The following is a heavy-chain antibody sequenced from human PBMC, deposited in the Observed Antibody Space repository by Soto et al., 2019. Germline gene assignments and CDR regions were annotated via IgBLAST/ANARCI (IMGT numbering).Heavy chain of an antibody. V-gene: IGHV4-4*02. J-gene: IGHJ6*03. CDR2: IYHSGST. Sequence: SETLSLTCAVSSGSISSSNWWSWVRQPPGKGLEWIGEIYHSGSTNYNPSLKSRVTISVDKSKNQFSLKLSSVTAADTAVYYCARTFTSPHYYYYYMDVWGKGTTVTVSS. CDR3: ARTFTSPHYYYYYMDV. D-gene: IGHD3-16*01. CDR1: SGSISSSNW.